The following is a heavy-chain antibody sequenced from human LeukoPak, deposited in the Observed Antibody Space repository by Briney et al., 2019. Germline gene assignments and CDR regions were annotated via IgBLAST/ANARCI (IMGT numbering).Heavy chain of an antibody. CDR2: IYPGDSDT. D-gene: IGHD1-26*01. CDR3: ARLADTTS. J-gene: IGHJ5*02. CDR1: GYTFTDYW. Sequence: GESLKISCKGSGYTFTDYWIAWVRQMPGQGLEWMGIIYPGDSDTRYSPSFQGQVTISADKSTTTAFLQWSSLKASDTAIYFCARLADTTSWGQGTLVTVSS. V-gene: IGHV5-51*01.